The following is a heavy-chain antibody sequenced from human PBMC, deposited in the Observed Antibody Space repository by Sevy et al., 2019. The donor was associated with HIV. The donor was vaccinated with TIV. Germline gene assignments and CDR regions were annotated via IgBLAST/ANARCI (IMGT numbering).Heavy chain of an antibody. CDR2: IYTSGST. D-gene: IGHD6-19*01. CDR1: GGSISSYY. CDR3: ARLGAVAGSFDY. Sequence: SETVSLTCTVSGGSISSYYWSWIRQPAGKGLEWIGRIYTSGSTNYNPSLKSRVTMSVDTSKNQFSLKLSSVTAADTAVYYCARLGAVAGSFDYWGQGTLVTVSS. J-gene: IGHJ4*02. V-gene: IGHV4-4*07.